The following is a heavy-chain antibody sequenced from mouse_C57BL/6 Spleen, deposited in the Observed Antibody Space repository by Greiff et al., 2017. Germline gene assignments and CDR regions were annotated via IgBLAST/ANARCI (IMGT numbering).Heavy chain of an antibody. V-gene: IGHV5-17*01. CDR2: ISSGSSTI. J-gene: IGHJ3*01. Sequence: DVKLVESGGGLVKPGGSLKLSCAASGFTFSDYGMHWVRQAPEKGLEWVAYISSGSSTIYYADTVKGRFTISRDNAKNTLFLQMTSLRSEDTAMYYCARGPDGGFAYWGQGTLVTVSA. CDR1: GFTFSDYG. CDR3: ARGPDGGFAY.